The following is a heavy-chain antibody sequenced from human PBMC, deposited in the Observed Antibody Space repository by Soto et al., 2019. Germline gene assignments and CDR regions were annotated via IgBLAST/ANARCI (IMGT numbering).Heavy chain of an antibody. J-gene: IGHJ4*02. V-gene: IGHV3-23*01. D-gene: IGHD3-22*01. CDR2: ISGSGSGT. CDR3: AKGSSGYYDTFDY. Sequence: PGGSLRLSCAASGFTFSSYSIYWVRQAPGKGLEWVSGISGSGSGTYYADSVKGRFTISRDNSKNTLYLLMSSLRAEDTAEYYCAKGSSGYYDTFDYWGQGTLVTVSS. CDR1: GFTFSSYS.